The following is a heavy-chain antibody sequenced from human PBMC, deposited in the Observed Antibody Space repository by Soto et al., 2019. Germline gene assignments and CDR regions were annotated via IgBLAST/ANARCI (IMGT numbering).Heavy chain of an antibody. CDR2: ISSSGGGT. D-gene: IGHD3-16*01. CDR3: AKDSMSSPRTPLTF. CDR1: GFTFGTYA. Sequence: GGSLRLSCAASGFTFGTYAMNWVRQAPGKGLEWVSGISSSGGGTYYADSVKGRFTISRDNSKNTLYLQMNSLRAEDTALYYCAKDSMSSPRTPLTFWGQGTLVTGSS. J-gene: IGHJ4*02. V-gene: IGHV3-23*01.